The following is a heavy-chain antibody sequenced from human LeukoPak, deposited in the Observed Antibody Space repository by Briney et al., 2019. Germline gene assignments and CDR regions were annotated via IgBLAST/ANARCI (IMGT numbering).Heavy chain of an antibody. V-gene: IGHV1-8*02. CDR1: GGTFSSYA. CDR3: ARLYSGSDY. J-gene: IGHJ4*02. D-gene: IGHD1-26*01. CDR2: MNPNSGNT. Sequence: ASVKVSCKASGGTFSSYAISWVRQATGQGLEWMGWMNPNSGNTGYAQKFQGRVTMTRNTSISTAYMELSSLRSEDTAVYYCARLYSGSDYWGQGTLVTVSS.